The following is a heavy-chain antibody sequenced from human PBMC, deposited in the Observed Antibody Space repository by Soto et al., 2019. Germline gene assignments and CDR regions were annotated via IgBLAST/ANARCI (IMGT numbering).Heavy chain of an antibody. V-gene: IGHV4-61*01. Sequence: SETLSLTCTVSGGSVSSGSYYWSWIRQPPGKGLEWIGYIYYSGSTNYNPSLKSRVTISVDTSKNHVSLKLSSVTATDTAVYYSAGSQQLHACDMWRQGTMVTAS. CDR3: AGSQQLHACDM. D-gene: IGHD6-13*01. CDR2: IYYSGST. CDR1: GGSVSSGSYY. J-gene: IGHJ3*02.